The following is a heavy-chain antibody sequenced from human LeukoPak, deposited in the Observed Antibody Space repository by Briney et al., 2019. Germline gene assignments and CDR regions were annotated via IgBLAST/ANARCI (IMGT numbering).Heavy chain of an antibody. CDR3: ARHVNYYGSGSYCSCYYYGMDV. V-gene: IGHV4-59*08. J-gene: IGHJ6*02. CDR2: IYYSGNT. Sequence: PSETLSLTCTVSGGSISSYYWSWIRQPPGKGLEWIGYIYYSGNTNYNPSLKSRVTISVDTSKNQFSLKLSSVTAADTAVYYCARHVNYYGSGSYCSCYYYGMDVWGQGTTVTVSS. CDR1: GGSISSYY. D-gene: IGHD3-10*01.